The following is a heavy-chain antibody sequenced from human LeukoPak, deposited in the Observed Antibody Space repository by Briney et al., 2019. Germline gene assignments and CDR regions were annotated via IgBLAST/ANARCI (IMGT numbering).Heavy chain of an antibody. V-gene: IGHV4-39*07. CDR3: ARSIAYGGAWIY. Sequence: PSKTLSLTCTVSGGSISSSSYYWGWIRQPPGKGLEWIGSIYYSGSTYYNPSLKSRVTISVDTSKNQFSLKLSSVTAADTAVYYCARSIAYGGAWIYWGHGTLVTVSS. D-gene: IGHD2-21*01. J-gene: IGHJ4*01. CDR2: IYYSGST. CDR1: GGSISSSSYY.